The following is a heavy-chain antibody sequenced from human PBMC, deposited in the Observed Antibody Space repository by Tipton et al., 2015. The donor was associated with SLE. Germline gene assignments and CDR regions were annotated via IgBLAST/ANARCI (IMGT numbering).Heavy chain of an antibody. J-gene: IGHJ3*02. CDR2: ISSSSSYI. Sequence: SLRLSCAASGFTFSSYDMNWVRQAPGKGLEWVSSISSSSSYIYYADSLKGRFTIPRDNTKNSLYLQMNSLRAEDTAVYYCAKYDWAFDMWGQGTMVTVSS. CDR3: AKYDWAFDM. V-gene: IGHV3-21*01. D-gene: IGHD3-9*01. CDR1: GFTFSSYD.